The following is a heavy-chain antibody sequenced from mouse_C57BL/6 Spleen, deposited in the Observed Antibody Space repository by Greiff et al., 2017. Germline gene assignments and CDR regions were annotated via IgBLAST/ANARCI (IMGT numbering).Heavy chain of an antibody. J-gene: IGHJ4*01. CDR1: GFTFSDYG. CDR3: ARIDCNYVDYAMDY. D-gene: IGHD2-1*01. Sequence: EVKLMESGGGLVKPGGSLKLSCAASGFTFSDYGMHWVRQAPEKGLEWVAYISSGSSTIYYADTVKGRFTISRDNAKNTLFLQMTSLRSEDTAMDYCARIDCNYVDYAMDYWGQGTSVTVSS. V-gene: IGHV5-17*01. CDR2: ISSGSSTI.